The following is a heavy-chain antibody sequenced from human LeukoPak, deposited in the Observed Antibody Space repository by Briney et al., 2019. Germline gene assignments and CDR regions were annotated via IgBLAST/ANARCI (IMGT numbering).Heavy chain of an antibody. J-gene: IGHJ4*02. CDR2: IYYSGST. D-gene: IGHD3-9*01. CDR1: GFTFSTYW. CDR3: ARAWMGYDIMTGYTPHYLDF. Sequence: GSLRLSCAASGFTFSTYWMTWVRQPPGKGLEWIGHIYYSGSTNYNPSLKSRVTISVDTSKNQFSLKLTSVNAADTAVYYCARAWMGYDIMTGYTPHYLDFWGQGTLVTVSS. V-gene: IGHV4-59*01.